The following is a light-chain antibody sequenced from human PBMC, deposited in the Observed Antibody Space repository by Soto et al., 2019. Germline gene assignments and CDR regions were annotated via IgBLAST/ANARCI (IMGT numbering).Light chain of an antibody. J-gene: IGLJ2*01. CDR1: SSDVGGYNY. CDR2: EVS. CDR3: SSYTASSTLA. Sequence: QSVLTQPASVSGSPGQSITISCTGTSSDVGGYNYVSWYQQHSGQAPKLIIYEVSNRPSGVSNRFSGSKSGNTASLTISGLQAEDEADYYCSSYTASSTLAFGGGTKLTVL. V-gene: IGLV2-14*01.